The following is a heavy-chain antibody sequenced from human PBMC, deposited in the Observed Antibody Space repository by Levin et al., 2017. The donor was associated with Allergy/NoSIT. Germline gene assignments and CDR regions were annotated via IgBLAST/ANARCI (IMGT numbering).Heavy chain of an antibody. CDR2: ISGRSDYT. CDR3: ARTVGSGECSGGSCSNWFDP. V-gene: IGHV3-11*03. J-gene: IGHJ5*02. CDR1: GFSLSDHY. Sequence: SGGSLRLSCAVSGFSLSDHYMSWIRQAPGKGLEWVSYISGRSDYTNYADSVKGRFTISRDNAENSMSLQMNSLRAEDTAMYYCARTVGSGECSGGSCSNWFDPWGQGTLVTVSS. D-gene: IGHD2-15*01.